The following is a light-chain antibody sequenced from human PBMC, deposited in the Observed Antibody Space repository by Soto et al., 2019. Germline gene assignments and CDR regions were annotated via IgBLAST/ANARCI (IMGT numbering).Light chain of an antibody. Sequence: QSVLTQPPSVSGAPGQGATISCPGSSPNIGAVFDVHWYQQVPGTAPKLLIYENTKRPSGVPDRFSGSKSGTSASLAITGLQAEDEADYYCQSYDSGLSGWLFGGGTKVTVL. V-gene: IGLV1-40*01. CDR3: QSYDSGLSGWL. J-gene: IGLJ2*01. CDR2: ENT. CDR1: SPNIGAVFD.